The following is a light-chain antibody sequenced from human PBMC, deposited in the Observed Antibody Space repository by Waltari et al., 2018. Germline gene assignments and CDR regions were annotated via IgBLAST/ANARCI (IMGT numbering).Light chain of an antibody. Sequence: DIQLTQSPSSLSASVGDRVTIICRSCHNIDNYLNWYQQKAGKAPKLLIYAASNLQGGVSSRFSGSGSGTEFTLSISHLQPEDFATYYCQQTFSTPPQMYTFGQGTKLDIK. CDR2: AAS. CDR3: QQTFSTPPQMYT. CDR1: HNIDNY. V-gene: IGKV1-39*01. J-gene: IGKJ2*01.